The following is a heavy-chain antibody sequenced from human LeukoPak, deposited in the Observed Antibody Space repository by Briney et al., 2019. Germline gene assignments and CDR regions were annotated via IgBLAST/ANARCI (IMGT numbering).Heavy chain of an antibody. V-gene: IGHV3-30*04. J-gene: IGHJ4*02. CDR1: GFTFTSYA. CDR3: ARDCEQLLVLHYFDY. D-gene: IGHD6-13*01. CDR2: MSHDGRKE. Sequence: GGSLRLSCAASGFTFTSYAVYWVRQAPGKGLEWVAVMSHDGRKEYYADSVKGRFTISRDNSKNTLFLEMNSLRAEDTAVYYCARDCEQLLVLHYFDYWGQGTLVTVSS.